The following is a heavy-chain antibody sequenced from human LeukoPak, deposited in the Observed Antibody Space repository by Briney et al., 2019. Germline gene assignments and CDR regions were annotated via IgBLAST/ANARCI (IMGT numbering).Heavy chain of an antibody. V-gene: IGHV3-7*01. CDR2: IKQDGSEK. CDR1: GFTFSSYW. Sequence: GGSLRLSCAASGFTFSSYWMSWVRQAPGKGLEWVAHIKQDGSEKYYVNSVKGRFTISRDNAKNSLYLQMNSLRAEDTAVYYCATGIFYYYYMDDGGKGTTVTVSS. J-gene: IGHJ6*03. D-gene: IGHD3-9*01. CDR3: ATGIFYYYYMDD.